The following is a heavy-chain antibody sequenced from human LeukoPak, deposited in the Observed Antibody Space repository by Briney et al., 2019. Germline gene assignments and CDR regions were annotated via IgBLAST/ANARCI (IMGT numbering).Heavy chain of an antibody. Sequence: PGGSLRLSCAASGFTFSDYYMSWIRQAPGKGLQWVSYISTSGSSTNYADSVKGRFTISRDNAKNSLYLQMNNLRAEDTAVYYCVTSRYCYGGSCSPDNFYFGLDVWGQGTTVTVSS. CDR2: ISTSGSST. V-gene: IGHV3-11*06. CDR3: VTSRYCYGGSCSPDNFYFGLDV. J-gene: IGHJ6*02. D-gene: IGHD2-15*01. CDR1: GFTFSDYY.